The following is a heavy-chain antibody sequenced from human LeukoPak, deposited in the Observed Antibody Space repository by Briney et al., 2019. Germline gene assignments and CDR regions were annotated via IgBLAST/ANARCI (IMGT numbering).Heavy chain of an antibody. CDR2: INHSGST. V-gene: IGHV4-34*01. D-gene: IGHD3-22*01. Sequence: PAETLSLTCAGYGGSFSGYYWSWVRQPPGKGLEGIGEINHSGSTNYNPSLKRRLTISLHPPKNQFSLTLSSVTPADTAVYYCARRPTGYYYDSSGYYPWGQGTLVTVSP. CDR3: ARRPTGYYYDSSGYYP. CDR1: GGSFSGYY. J-gene: IGHJ5*02.